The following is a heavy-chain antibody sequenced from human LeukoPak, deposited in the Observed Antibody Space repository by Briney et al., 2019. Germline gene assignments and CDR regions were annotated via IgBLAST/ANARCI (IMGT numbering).Heavy chain of an antibody. Sequence: SETLSLTCTVSDDSITMYYWTWIRQPPGKGLEWIGYVDHTGSTNFNPSLNGRVSISRDTSKNLFSLRLRSVTAADTAAYFCARGRVSSSTWYSTYYYYFYMDVWGKGTTVTVSS. CDR1: DDSITMYY. V-gene: IGHV4-59*01. D-gene: IGHD1-1*01. J-gene: IGHJ6*03. CDR2: VDHTGST. CDR3: ARGRVSSSTWYSTYYYYFYMDV.